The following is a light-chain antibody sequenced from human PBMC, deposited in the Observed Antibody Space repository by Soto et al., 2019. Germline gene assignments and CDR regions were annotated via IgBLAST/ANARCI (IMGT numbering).Light chain of an antibody. V-gene: IGLV2-11*01. CDR3: CSYAGSSTSV. CDR1: SSDVGGYNF. Sequence: QSALTQPRSVSGSPGQSVTISCTGTSSDVGGYNFVSWYQHHPGKAPKLMIYDVNKRPSGVPDCFSGSKSGNTASLSISGLQAEDEADYYCCSYAGSSTSVFGGGTKLTVL. J-gene: IGLJ2*01. CDR2: DVN.